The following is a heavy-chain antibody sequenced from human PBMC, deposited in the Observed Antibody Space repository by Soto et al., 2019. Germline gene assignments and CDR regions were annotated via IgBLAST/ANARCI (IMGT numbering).Heavy chain of an antibody. J-gene: IGHJ4*02. CDR1: GFTFSSYA. CDR2: ISGSGGST. D-gene: IGHD3-10*01. Sequence: GGSLRLSCAASGFTFSSYAMSWVHQAPGKGLEWVSAISGSGGSTYYADSVKGRFTISRDNSKNTLYLQMNSLRAEDTAVYYCAKSGVWFGELLFDYWGQGTLVTVSS. V-gene: IGHV3-23*01. CDR3: AKSGVWFGELLFDY.